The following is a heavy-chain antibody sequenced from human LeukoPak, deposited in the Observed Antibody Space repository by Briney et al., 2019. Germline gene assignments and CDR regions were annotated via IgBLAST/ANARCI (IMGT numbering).Heavy chain of an antibody. CDR1: GFTFRGSA. V-gene: IGHV3-73*01. J-gene: IGHJ5*02. Sequence: GGSLRLSCAASGFTFRGSAMRWVPEASGKGLGRVGRIRSKANSYATAYAASVKGRFTISRDDSKNTAYLQMNSLKTEDTAVYYCSARIYGDFNWFDPWGQGTLVTVSS. D-gene: IGHD4-17*01. CDR2: IRSKANSYAT. CDR3: SARIYGDFNWFDP.